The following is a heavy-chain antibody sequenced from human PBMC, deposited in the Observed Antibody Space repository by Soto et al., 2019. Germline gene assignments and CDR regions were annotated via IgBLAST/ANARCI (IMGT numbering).Heavy chain of an antibody. CDR3: ARLAGSYYFWFDP. D-gene: IGHD3-10*01. Sequence: SETLSLTCTVSGGSISSSGYYWGWIRQPPGKGLEWIGSIYYSGSTYYNPSLKSRVTISVDTSKNQFSLKLSSVTAADTAVYHCARLAGSYYFWFDPWGQGTLVTVSS. V-gene: IGHV4-39*01. J-gene: IGHJ5*02. CDR2: IYYSGST. CDR1: GGSISSSGYY.